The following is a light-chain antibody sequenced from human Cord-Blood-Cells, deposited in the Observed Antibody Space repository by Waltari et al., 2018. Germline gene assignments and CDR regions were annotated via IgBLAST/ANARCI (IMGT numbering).Light chain of an antibody. CDR3: QSADSSGTYRV. CDR1: ALPQQY. Sequence: SYELTQPPSVSVYPGQTARITCSGDALPQQYAYWYQQKPGQAPVLVIYKDSERPSGIPERFSGSSSGTTVTLTISGVQAEDEADYYCQSADSSGTYRVFGGGTKLTVL. CDR2: KDS. J-gene: IGLJ3*02. V-gene: IGLV3-25*03.